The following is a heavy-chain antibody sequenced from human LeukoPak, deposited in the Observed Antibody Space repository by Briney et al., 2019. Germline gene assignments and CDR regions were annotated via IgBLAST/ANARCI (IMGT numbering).Heavy chain of an antibody. CDR2: ISGSGGST. V-gene: IGHV3-23*01. CDR3: AKDFRDYYDSSGFDY. CDR1: GFTFSSYA. D-gene: IGHD3-22*01. Sequence: GGSLRLSCAASGFTFSSYAMSWVRQARGKGLEWVSAISGSGGSTYYADSVKGRFTIWRDNCKNSVYVQMKSLRAEDTAVYYCAKDFRDYYDSSGFDYWGQGTLVTVSS. J-gene: IGHJ4*02.